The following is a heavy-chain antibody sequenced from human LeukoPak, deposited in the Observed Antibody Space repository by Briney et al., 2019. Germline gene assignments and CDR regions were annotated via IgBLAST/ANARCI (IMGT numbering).Heavy chain of an antibody. Sequence: SETLSLTCTVSRGSISSGGNYWSWIRQYPGKGLEWIGYIYYSGSTNYNPSLKSRVTISVDTSKNQFSLKLSSVTAADTAVYYCARVTHQITVAGAFDYWGQGTLVTVSS. CDR3: ARVTHQITVAGAFDY. V-gene: IGHV4-61*08. D-gene: IGHD6-19*01. CDR1: RGSISSGGNY. J-gene: IGHJ4*02. CDR2: IYYSGST.